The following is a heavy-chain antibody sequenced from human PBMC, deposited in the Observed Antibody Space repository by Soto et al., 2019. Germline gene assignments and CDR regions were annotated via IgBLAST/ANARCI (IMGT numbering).Heavy chain of an antibody. CDR2: ISWNSGSI. V-gene: IGHV3-9*01. Sequence: EVQLVESGGGLVQPGRSLRLSCAASGFTFDDYAMHWVRQAPGKGLEWVSGISWNSGSIGYADSVKGRFTISRDNAKNSLYLQMNSLRAEATALYYCAKEVGDIPHRGGMGVWGQGTTVTVSS. D-gene: IGHD3-10*01. CDR3: AKEVGDIPHRGGMGV. CDR1: GFTFDDYA. J-gene: IGHJ6*02.